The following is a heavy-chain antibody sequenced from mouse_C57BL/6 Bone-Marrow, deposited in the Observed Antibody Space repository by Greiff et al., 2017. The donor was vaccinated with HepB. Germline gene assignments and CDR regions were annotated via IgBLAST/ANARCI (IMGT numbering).Heavy chain of an antibody. V-gene: IGHV1-9*01. J-gene: IGHJ4*01. Sequence: QVQLKESGAELMKPGASVKLSCKATGYTFTGYWIEWVKQRPGHGLEWIGEILPGSGSTNYNEKFKGKATFTADTSSNTAYMQLSSLTTEDSAIYYCARRDYYYGSSYYAMDYWGQGTSVTVSS. CDR3: ARRDYYYGSSYYAMDY. CDR1: GYTFTGYW. D-gene: IGHD1-1*01. CDR2: ILPGSGST.